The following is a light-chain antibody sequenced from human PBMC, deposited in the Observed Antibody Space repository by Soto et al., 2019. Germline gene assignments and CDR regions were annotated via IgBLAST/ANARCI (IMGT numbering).Light chain of an antibody. J-gene: IGLJ2*01. CDR2: EVS. V-gene: IGLV2-14*01. Sequence: QSVLTQPASVSGSPGQSITISCTGTRSDVGDYKYVSWYQQHPGKGPKLMIYEVSSRPSGVSFRFSGSKSGNTASLTISGLQAEDEAHYYCSSYTSSNTVIFGGGTKLTVL. CDR1: RSDVGDYKY. CDR3: SSYTSSNTVI.